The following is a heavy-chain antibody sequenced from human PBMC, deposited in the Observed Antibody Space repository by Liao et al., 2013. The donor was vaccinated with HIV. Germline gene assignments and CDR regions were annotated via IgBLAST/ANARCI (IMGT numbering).Heavy chain of an antibody. Sequence: QVQLQESGPGLVRPSQTLSLTCTVSGGSISSGDYYWSWIRQPPGKGLEWIGYIYYSGSTYYTPSLKSRVTISVDTSKNQFSLKLSSVTAADTAVYYCATEGRGPTVTGGAFDIWGPGTLVSVSS. CDR1: GGSISSGDYY. D-gene: IGHD4-17*01. V-gene: IGHV4-30-4*08. J-gene: IGHJ3*02. CDR3: ATEGRGPTVTGGAFDI. CDR2: IYYSGST.